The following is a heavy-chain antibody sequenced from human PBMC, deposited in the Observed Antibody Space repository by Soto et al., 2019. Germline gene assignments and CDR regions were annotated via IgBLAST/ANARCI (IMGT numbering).Heavy chain of an antibody. J-gene: IGHJ6*02. CDR2: VYYTGVT. V-gene: IGHV4-59*08. D-gene: IGHD4-17*01. CDR1: SGPDRSHN. CDR3: VRQGIDYLHGLVDV. Sequence: QVQLQQSGPRLVKPSETLSLTCTVSSGPDRSHNWGWIRQPPGRGLEWIGYVYYTGVTAYNPSLRSRASISADTSTNDISLTLSSVTAADTAVYYCVRQGIDYLHGLVDVWGQGTTVSVSS.